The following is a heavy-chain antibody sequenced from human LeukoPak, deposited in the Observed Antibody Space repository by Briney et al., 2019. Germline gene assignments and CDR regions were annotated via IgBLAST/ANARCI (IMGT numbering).Heavy chain of an antibody. CDR2: ISGSGGST. CDR3: AKDDIVVVPAAPRWFDP. D-gene: IGHD2-2*01. V-gene: IGHV3-23*01. J-gene: IGHJ5*02. Sequence: GGTLRLSCAASGFTFSSYAMSWVRQAPGKGLEWVSAISGSGGSTYYADSVKGRFTIPRDNSKNTLYLQMNSLRAEDTAVYYCAKDDIVVVPAAPRWFDPWGQGTLVTVSS. CDR1: GFTFSSYA.